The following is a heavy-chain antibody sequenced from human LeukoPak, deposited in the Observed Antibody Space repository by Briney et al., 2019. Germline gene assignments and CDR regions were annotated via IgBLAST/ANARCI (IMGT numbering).Heavy chain of an antibody. CDR1: GASISSSPHY. CDR3: AKELPVSDYLWGTYPQGSSFDS. Sequence: SETLSLTCTVSGASISSSPHYWGWLRQAPGKGLEWIGTLYYSGTTFYKPSLKSRLTMSVDTSKNQFSLMQTSVTAADTAVYYCAKELPVSDYLWGTYPQGSSFDSWGQGTLVTVSS. V-gene: IGHV4-39*07. J-gene: IGHJ4*02. D-gene: IGHD3-16*02. CDR2: LYYSGTT.